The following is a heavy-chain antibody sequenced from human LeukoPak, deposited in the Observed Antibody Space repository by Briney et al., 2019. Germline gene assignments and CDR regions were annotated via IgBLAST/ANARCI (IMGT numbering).Heavy chain of an antibody. V-gene: IGHV4-59*01. CDR1: GGSITSYH. Sequence: SETLSLTCTVSGGSITSYHYSWIRQPPGKGLEWIGYIYYSGSTNYNPSLKSRVTISVDTSKNQFSLKLSSVSAADTAVYYCARGGSGTYYHYWGQGTLVTVSS. D-gene: IGHD1-26*01. CDR2: IYYSGST. J-gene: IGHJ4*02. CDR3: ARGGSGTYYHY.